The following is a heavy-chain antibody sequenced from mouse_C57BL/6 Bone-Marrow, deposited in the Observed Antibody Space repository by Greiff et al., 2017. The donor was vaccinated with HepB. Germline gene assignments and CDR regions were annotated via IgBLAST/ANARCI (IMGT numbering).Heavy chain of an antibody. Sequence: VQLQQSGAELVRPGASVTLSCKASGYTFTDYEMHWVKQTPVHGLERIGAIDPETGGTAYNQKFKGKAILTADKSSSTAYMELRSLTSEDSAVYYCTRSDDGYYRYWFAYWGQGTLVTVSA. V-gene: IGHV1-15*01. CDR2: IDPETGGT. J-gene: IGHJ3*01. CDR1: GYTFTDYE. CDR3: TRSDDGYYRYWFAY. D-gene: IGHD2-3*01.